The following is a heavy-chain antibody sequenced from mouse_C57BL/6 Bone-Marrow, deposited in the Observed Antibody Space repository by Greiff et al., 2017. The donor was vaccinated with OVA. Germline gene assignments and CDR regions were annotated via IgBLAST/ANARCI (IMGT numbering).Heavy chain of an antibody. V-gene: IGHV1-81*01. CDR2: IYPRSGNT. J-gene: IGHJ4*01. D-gene: IGHD2-3*01. CDR1: GYTFTSYG. Sequence: QVQLQQSGAELARPGASVKLSCKASGYTFTSYGISWVKQRTGQGLEWIGEIYPRSGNTYYNEKFKGKATLTADKSSSTAYMELRSLTSEDSAVYFCGREGDGYYVGAMDYWGQGTSVTVSS. CDR3: GREGDGYYVGAMDY.